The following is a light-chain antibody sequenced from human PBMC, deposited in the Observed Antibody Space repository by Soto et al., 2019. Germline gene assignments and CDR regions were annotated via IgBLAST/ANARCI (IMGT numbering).Light chain of an antibody. CDR2: GAS. V-gene: IGKV3-15*01. J-gene: IGKJ1*01. CDR3: QQDNAWPLT. CDR1: QSVTSN. Sequence: EVVMTQSPATLSVSPGERATLSCRASQSVTSNLAWYQQRPGQAPRLLIYGASTRATGIPARFSGSASGTEFTLTISSLQSEDFAVYYCQQDNAWPLTFGQGTKVDIK.